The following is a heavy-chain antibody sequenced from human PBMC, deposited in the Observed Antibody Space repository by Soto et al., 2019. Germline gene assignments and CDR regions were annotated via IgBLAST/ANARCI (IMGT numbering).Heavy chain of an antibody. CDR2: ISGSGGST. CDR3: AKGAHSGYDYSDY. CDR1: GFTFSSYA. V-gene: IGHV3-23*01. Sequence: PGGSLRLSCAASGFTFSSYAMSWVPPAPGKGLEWVSAISGSGGSTYYADSVKGRFTISRDNSKNTMYLQMNSLRAEDTAVYYCAKGAHSGYDYSDYWGQGTLVTVSS. D-gene: IGHD5-12*01. J-gene: IGHJ4*02.